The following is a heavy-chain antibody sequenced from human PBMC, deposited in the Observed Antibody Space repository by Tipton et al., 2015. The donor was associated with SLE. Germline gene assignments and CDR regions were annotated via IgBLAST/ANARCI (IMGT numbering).Heavy chain of an antibody. Sequence: GLVKPSETLSLTCAVYGGSFSGYYWSWICQPPGKGLEWIGEINHSGSTNYNPSLKSRVTISVDTSKNQFSLKLSSVTAADTAVYYCAQQAGLYNWFDPWGQGTRVTVSS. J-gene: IGHJ5*02. CDR2: INHSGST. CDR1: GGSFSGYY. D-gene: IGHD3-10*01. CDR3: AQQAGLYNWFDP. V-gene: IGHV4-34*01.